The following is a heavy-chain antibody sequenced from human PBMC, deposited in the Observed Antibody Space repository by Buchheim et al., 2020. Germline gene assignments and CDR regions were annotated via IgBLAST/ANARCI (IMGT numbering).Heavy chain of an antibody. Sequence: EVQLVQSGAEVKKPGESLRISCKGSGYSFTSYWISWVRQMPGKGLEWMGRIDPSDSYTNYSRSFQGHVTISANKSISPAYLQWSSLKASDTAMYYCAIGGAYDYVWGSYRLDWFKTAYYYYGMDVWGQGTT. CDR1: GYSFTSYW. D-gene: IGHD3-16*02. CDR3: AIGGAYDYVWGSYRLDWFKTAYYYYGMDV. J-gene: IGHJ6*02. V-gene: IGHV5-10-1*01. CDR2: IDPSDSYT.